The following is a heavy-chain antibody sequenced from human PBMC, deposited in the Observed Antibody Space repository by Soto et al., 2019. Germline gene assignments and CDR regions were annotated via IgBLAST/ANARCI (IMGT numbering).Heavy chain of an antibody. V-gene: IGHV1-69*06. CDR3: ARGWLQLDYYYYGMDV. D-gene: IGHD6-6*01. J-gene: IGHJ6*02. CDR2: VIPIFGTA. CDR1: GGTFSSYA. Sequence: SVKVSCKASGGTFSSYAISWVRQAPGQGLEWMGGVIPIFGTANYAQKFQGRVTITADKSTSTAYMELSSLRSEDTAVYYCARGWLQLDYYYYGMDVWGQGTTVTVSS.